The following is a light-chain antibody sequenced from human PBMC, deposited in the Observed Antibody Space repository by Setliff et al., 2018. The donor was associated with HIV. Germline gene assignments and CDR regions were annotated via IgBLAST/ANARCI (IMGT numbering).Light chain of an antibody. CDR1: SSDIGSYDY. V-gene: IGLV2-14*01. Sequence: QSALTQHASVSGSPGQSITISCTGTSSDIGSYDYISWYQQHPGKAPKLMIYEVSNRSSGVSNRFSGSKSGITASLTISGLQADDEADYYCSSYTSADTYVFGSGTKVTVL. CDR3: SSYTSADTYV. CDR2: EVS. J-gene: IGLJ1*01.